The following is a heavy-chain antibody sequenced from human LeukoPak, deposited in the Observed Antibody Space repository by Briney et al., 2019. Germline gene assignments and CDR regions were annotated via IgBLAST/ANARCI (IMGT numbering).Heavy chain of an antibody. V-gene: IGHV3-30*04. CDR1: GFTFSSYA. J-gene: IGHJ4*02. CDR2: ISNGGSKK. Sequence: GGSLRLSCAASGFTFSSYAMHWVRQAPGKGLEWVAVISNGGSKKDYADSVKGRFTISRDNSKNTLYLQMNSLRAEDTAVYYCARGARKGDDYGGFFDYWGQGTLVTVSS. D-gene: IGHD4-17*01. CDR3: ARGARKGDDYGGFFDY.